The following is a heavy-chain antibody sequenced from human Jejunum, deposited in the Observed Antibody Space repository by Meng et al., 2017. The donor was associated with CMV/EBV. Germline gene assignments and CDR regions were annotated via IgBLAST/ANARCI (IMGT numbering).Heavy chain of an antibody. D-gene: IGHD6-19*01. J-gene: IGHJ4*02. Sequence: QLPLQEPGPVLVKPSETLSLICTVSVGSINNYSGNWIRQSAGKGLEWIGRIYTSWSTNYNPSLQSRVTMSVDTSKNQFSLKLTSVTAADTAVYYCARGYSSDWYDYWGQGALVTVSS. V-gene: IGHV4-4*07. CDR3: ARGYSSDWYDY. CDR1: VGSINNYS. CDR2: IYTSWST.